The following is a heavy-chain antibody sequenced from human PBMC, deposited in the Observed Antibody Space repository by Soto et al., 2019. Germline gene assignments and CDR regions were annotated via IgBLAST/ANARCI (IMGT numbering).Heavy chain of an antibody. CDR1: GFTFSSYA. CDR2: ISSNGGST. Sequence: QTGGSLRLSCSAPGFTFSSYAMHWVRQAPGKGLEYVSAISSNGGSTYYADSVKGRFTISGDNSKNTLYLQMSSLRAEDTAVYYCVKPPCGGDCYDYYGMDVWGQGTTVTVPS. V-gene: IGHV3-64D*06. D-gene: IGHD2-21*02. J-gene: IGHJ6*02. CDR3: VKPPCGGDCYDYYGMDV.